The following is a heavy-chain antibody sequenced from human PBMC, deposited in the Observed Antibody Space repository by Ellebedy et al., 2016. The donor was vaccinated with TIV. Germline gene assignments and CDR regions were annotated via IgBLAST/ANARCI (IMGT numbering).Heavy chain of an antibody. J-gene: IGHJ4*02. V-gene: IGHV3-33*01. Sequence: GESLKISCAASGFTFSSYGMHWVRQAPGKGLEWVAVIWYDGSNKYYADSVKGRFTISRDNSKNTLYLQMNSLRAEDTAVYYCARDTTPDYDSSGCFDYWGQGTLVTVSS. CDR2: IWYDGSNK. CDR1: GFTFSSYG. CDR3: ARDTTPDYDSSGCFDY. D-gene: IGHD3-22*01.